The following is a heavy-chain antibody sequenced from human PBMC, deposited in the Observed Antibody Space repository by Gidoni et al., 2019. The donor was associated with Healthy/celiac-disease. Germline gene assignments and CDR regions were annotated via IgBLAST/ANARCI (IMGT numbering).Heavy chain of an antibody. CDR2: IRSKANSYAT. CDR3: TSQPVPAAAANFDY. Sequence: EVQLVESGGGLVQPGGSLKLSCAASGFTFSGSAMHWVRQASGKGLGWVGRIRSKANSYATAYAASVKGRFTISRDDSKNTAYLQMNSLKTEDTAVYYCTSQPVPAAAANFDYWGQGTLVTVSS. V-gene: IGHV3-73*02. J-gene: IGHJ4*02. CDR1: GFTFSGSA. D-gene: IGHD2-2*01.